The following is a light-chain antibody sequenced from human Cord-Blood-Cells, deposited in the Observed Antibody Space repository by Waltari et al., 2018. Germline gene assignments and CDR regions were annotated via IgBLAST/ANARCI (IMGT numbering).Light chain of an antibody. Sequence: QSALPQPASVSGPPGQPIPIPCPATSSGVGSFNLVPWYQQHPGKAPKLMIYEGSKRPSGVSKRFSGSKSGNTASLTISGLQAEYEADYYCCSYAGSSTVVFGGGTKLTVL. CDR2: EGS. V-gene: IGLV2-23*01. CDR3: CSYAGSSTVV. CDR1: SSGVGSFNL. J-gene: IGLJ2*01.